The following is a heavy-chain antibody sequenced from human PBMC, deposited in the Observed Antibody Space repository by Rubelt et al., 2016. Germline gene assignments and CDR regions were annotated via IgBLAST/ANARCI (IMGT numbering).Heavy chain of an antibody. Sequence: VRPGGSLRLSCAASGFTFGGYSMNWLRQAPGKGLEWVSYISSSPTTTHYADSVKGRFTISRDNAKDSLFLQMNSLRAEDTAVYYCARVNYDFWSGYYSGTDYWGQGTLVTVSS. J-gene: IGHJ4*02. CDR1: GFTFGGYS. V-gene: IGHV3-48*01. CDR3: ARVNYDFWSGYYSGTDY. CDR2: ISSSPTTT. D-gene: IGHD3-3*01.